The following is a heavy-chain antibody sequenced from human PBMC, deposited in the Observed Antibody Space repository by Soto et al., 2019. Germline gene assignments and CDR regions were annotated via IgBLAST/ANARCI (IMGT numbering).Heavy chain of an antibody. CDR2: IIPILGIA. CDR3: ARVAAPKYWFDP. Sequence: QVQLVQSGAEVKKPGSSVKVSCKASGGTFSSYTISWVRQAPGQGLEWMGRIIPILGIANYAQKFQGRVTITAEKSTSTAYMELSSLRSEDTAVYYCARVAAPKYWFDPWGQGTLVTVSS. CDR1: GGTFSSYT. J-gene: IGHJ5*02. V-gene: IGHV1-69*02.